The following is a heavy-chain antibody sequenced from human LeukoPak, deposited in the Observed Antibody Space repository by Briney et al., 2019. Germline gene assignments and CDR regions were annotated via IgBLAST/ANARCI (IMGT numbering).Heavy chain of an antibody. D-gene: IGHD6-13*01. CDR3: AKAYSSSWYIAFDY. Sequence: QSGGSLRLSCAASGFTFSSYAMSWVRQAPGKGLEWVSAISGSGGSTYYADSVKGRFTISRDNSKNTLYLQMNSLRAEDTAVYYCAKAYSSSWYIAFDYWGQGTLVTVSS. V-gene: IGHV3-23*01. CDR1: GFTFSSYA. J-gene: IGHJ4*02. CDR2: ISGSGGST.